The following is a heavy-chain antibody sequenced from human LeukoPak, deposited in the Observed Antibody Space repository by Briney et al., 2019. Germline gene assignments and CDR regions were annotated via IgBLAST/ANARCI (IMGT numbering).Heavy chain of an antibody. V-gene: IGHV4-59*12. Sequence: SETLSLTCTVSGGSISSYYWSWIRQPPGKGLEWIGYIYYSGSTNYNPSLKSRVTISVDRSKDQFSLKLSSVTAADTAVYYCARGSLTHDYGDYSLNWFDPWGQGTMVTVSS. J-gene: IGHJ5*02. D-gene: IGHD4-17*01. CDR1: GGSISSYY. CDR3: ARGSLTHDYGDYSLNWFDP. CDR2: IYYSGST.